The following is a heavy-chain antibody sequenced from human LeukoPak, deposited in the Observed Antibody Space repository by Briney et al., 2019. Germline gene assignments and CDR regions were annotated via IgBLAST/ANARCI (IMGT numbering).Heavy chain of an antibody. D-gene: IGHD1-26*01. Sequence: GESLKISCKGSRYIFTNYWIAWVRQMPGKGLEWMGIIYPGDSDTRYSPSFQGQVTISADKSISTAYLQWSSLKASDTAMYYCARRSGNFQADYNFDYWGQGTLVTVSS. CDR2: IYPGDSDT. J-gene: IGHJ4*02. V-gene: IGHV5-51*01. CDR3: ARRSGNFQADYNFDY. CDR1: RYIFTNYW.